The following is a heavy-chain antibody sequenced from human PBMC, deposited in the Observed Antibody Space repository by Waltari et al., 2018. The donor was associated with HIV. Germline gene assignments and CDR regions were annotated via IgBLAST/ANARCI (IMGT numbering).Heavy chain of an antibody. CDR1: GFTFDNYW. V-gene: IGHV3-7*01. J-gene: IGHJ4*02. Sequence: EVRLVESGGGLVQPGGSLRLSCVALGFTFDNYWMSGVRKAPGKGLEWVANIKFDGDEKNYVDSVKGRFTISRDDGKNSLYLQMNSLRAEDTAVYYCTRLNYHFDFWGRGTLVAVSS. CDR2: IKFDGDEK. CDR3: TRLNYHFDF. D-gene: IGHD3-10*01.